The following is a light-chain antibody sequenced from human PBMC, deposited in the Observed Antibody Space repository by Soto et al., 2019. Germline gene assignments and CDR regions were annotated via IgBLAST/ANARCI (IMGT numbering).Light chain of an antibody. CDR1: QGIGSW. CDR2: SAS. J-gene: IGKJ1*01. CDR3: QQYNSYSWT. Sequence: DIQMTQSPSSVSASVGDTVSITCRASQGIGSWLAWYQQKTGKAHKLLIYSASTLHSGVPSRFSGSGSGTEFTLNIRSLKTDELATYDCQQYNSYSWTVGHGNKGEIK. V-gene: IGKV1D-16*01.